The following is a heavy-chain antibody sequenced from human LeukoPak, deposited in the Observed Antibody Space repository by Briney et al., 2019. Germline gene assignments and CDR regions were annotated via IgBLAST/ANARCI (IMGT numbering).Heavy chain of an antibody. CDR3: ARDVGEYCSSIDCHASDY. V-gene: IGHV1-8*03. CDR1: GDTFTSYD. J-gene: IGHJ4*02. Sequence: ASVKVSCKASGDTFTSYDINWVRQATGQGLEWMGWMNPNSGNTGYAQKFQGRVTITRNTSISTAYMELSSLRSEDTAVYYCARDVGEYCSSIDCHASDYWGQGTLVTVSS. CDR2: MNPNSGNT. D-gene: IGHD2-2*01.